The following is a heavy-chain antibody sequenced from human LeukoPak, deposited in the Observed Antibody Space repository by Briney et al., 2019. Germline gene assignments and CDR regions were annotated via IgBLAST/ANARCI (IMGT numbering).Heavy chain of an antibody. Sequence: GGSLRLSCAASRFTFSSYAMSWVRQAPGKGLEWVSSISSSSSYIYYADSVKGRFTISRDNAKNSLYLQMNSLRAEDTAVYYCASVPTVNDDDYWGQGTLVAVSS. V-gene: IGHV3-21*01. CDR3: ASVPTVNDDDY. CDR2: ISSSSSYI. D-gene: IGHD4-11*01. CDR1: RFTFSSYA. J-gene: IGHJ4*02.